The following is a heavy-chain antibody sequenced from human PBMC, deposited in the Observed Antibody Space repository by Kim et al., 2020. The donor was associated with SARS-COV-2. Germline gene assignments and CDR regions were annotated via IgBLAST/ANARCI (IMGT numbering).Heavy chain of an antibody. Sequence: GGSLRLSCAASGFTFSSYGMHWVRQAPGKGLEWVAVISYDGSNKYYADSVKGRFTISRDNSKNKLYLQMNSLRAEDTAVYYCASLQVPRVRGPWGYGMDVWGQGTTVTGSS. V-gene: IGHV3-30*03. CDR2: ISYDGSNK. CDR1: GFTFSSYG. J-gene: IGHJ6*02. D-gene: IGHD3-10*01. CDR3: ASLQVPRVRGPWGYGMDV.